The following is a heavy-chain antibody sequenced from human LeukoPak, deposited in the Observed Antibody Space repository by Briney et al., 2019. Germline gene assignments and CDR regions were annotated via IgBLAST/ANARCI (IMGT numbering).Heavy chain of an antibody. Sequence: PGGSLRLSCAASGFTFSSYAMHWVRQAPGKGLEYVSAISSNGGSTYYANSVKGRFIISRDNSKNTLYLQMGSLRAEDMAVYYCARGGSSSSWYYFDYWGQGTLVTVSS. CDR2: ISSNGGST. V-gene: IGHV3-64*01. D-gene: IGHD6-13*01. J-gene: IGHJ4*02. CDR3: ARGGSSSSWYYFDY. CDR1: GFTFSSYA.